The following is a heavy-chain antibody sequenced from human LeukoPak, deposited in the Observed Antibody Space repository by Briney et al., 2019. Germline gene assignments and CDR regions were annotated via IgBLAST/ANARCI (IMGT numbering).Heavy chain of an antibody. CDR1: GFTFSSYS. D-gene: IGHD3-22*01. V-gene: IGHV3-21*01. CDR3: ASSRYDSSGYYGIIGY. CDR2: ISRSSSYK. Sequence: GGSLRLSCAASGFTFSSYSMNWVRQAPGKGLEWVSSISRSSSYKYYAGSVKGRFTISRDNAKNSLYLQKNSLRAEDTAVYYCASSRYDSSGYYGIIGYWGQGTLVTVSS. J-gene: IGHJ4*02.